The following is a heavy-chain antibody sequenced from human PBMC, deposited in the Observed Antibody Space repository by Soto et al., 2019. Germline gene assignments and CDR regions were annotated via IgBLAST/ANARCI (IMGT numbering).Heavy chain of an antibody. Sequence: EVQLVESGGGLVQPGGSLRLSCAASGFTFSSYWMHWVRQAPGKGLVGVSRINTDGRTTTYADSVKGRFTITRDNAKNTLYLQVNSLRAEDTAMYYCAGVTTGSFDVWSYWGQGTLVTVSS. J-gene: IGHJ4*02. V-gene: IGHV3-74*01. CDR2: INTDGRTT. D-gene: IGHD3-3*01. CDR3: AGVTTGSFDVWSY. CDR1: GFTFSSYW.